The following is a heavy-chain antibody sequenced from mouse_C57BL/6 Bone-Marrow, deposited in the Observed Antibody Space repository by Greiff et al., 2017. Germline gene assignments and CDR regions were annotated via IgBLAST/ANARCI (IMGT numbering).Heavy chain of an antibody. D-gene: IGHD2-3*01. CDR1: GYTFTSYW. V-gene: IGHV1-52*01. CDR2: IDPSDSET. CDR3: ARGDDHYFDY. Sequence: QVHVKQPGAELVRPGSSVKLSCKASGYTFTSYWMHWVKQRPIQGLEWIGNIDPSDSETHYNQKFKDKATLTVDNSSSTAYMQLSSLTSEDSAVYYCARGDDHYFDYWGQGTTLTVSS. J-gene: IGHJ2*01.